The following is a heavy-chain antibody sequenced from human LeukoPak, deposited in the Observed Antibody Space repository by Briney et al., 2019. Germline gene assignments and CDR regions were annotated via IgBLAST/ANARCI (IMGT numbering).Heavy chain of an antibody. J-gene: IGHJ4*02. CDR3: ARAPSRPYGGFDY. D-gene: IGHD4/OR15-4a*01. CDR2: IYYSGST. CDR1: GGSISSYY. V-gene: IGHV4-59*01. Sequence: SETLSLTCTVSGGSISSYYWSWIRQPPGKGLEWIGYIYYSGSTNYNPSLESRVTISVDTSKNQFSLKLSSVTAADTAVYYCARAPSRPYGGFDYWGQGTLVTVSS.